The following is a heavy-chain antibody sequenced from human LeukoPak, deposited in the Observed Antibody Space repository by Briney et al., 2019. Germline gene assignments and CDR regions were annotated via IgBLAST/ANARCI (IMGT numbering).Heavy chain of an antibody. D-gene: IGHD3-10*01. CDR1: GGSFSGYY. CDR2: INHSGST. J-gene: IGHJ4*02. V-gene: IGHV4-34*01. Sequence: PSETLSLTCAVYGGSFSGYYWSWIRQPPGKGLEWIGEINHSGSTNYNPSLKSRVTTSVDTSKNQFSLKLSSVTAADTAVYYCARGPRTMVRGVTGLNYWGQGTLVTVSS. CDR3: ARGPRTMVRGVTGLNY.